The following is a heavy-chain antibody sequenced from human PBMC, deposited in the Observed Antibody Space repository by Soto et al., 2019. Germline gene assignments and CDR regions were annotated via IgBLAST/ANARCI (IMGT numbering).Heavy chain of an antibody. Sequence: QVHLVQSEAEVKKPGASVKVSCKCSGYTFTSYGITWVRQAPGQGLEWMGWISAHNGNTNYAQKLQGEATVTKDTSTSTAYMELRSLASDATAVYYCARGWYGDYWGQGALVTVSS. V-gene: IGHV1-18*01. CDR1: GYTFTSYG. J-gene: IGHJ4*02. CDR2: ISAHNGNT. D-gene: IGHD2-15*01. CDR3: ARGWYGDY.